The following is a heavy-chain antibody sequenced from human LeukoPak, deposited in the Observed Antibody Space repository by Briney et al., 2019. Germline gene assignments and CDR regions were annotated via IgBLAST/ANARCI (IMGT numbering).Heavy chain of an antibody. J-gene: IGHJ4*02. CDR1: GGSISTYY. D-gene: IGHD3-22*01. CDR3: ARRYYDSSGYYYFDY. CDR2: IFHSGST. V-gene: IGHV4-59*01. Sequence: SETLSLTCTVSGGSISTYYWSWIRQPPGKGLEWIGYIFHSGSTNYNPSLKSRVTISVDTSKNQLSLKLSSVTAADTAVYYCARRYYDSSGYYYFDYWGQGTLVTVSS.